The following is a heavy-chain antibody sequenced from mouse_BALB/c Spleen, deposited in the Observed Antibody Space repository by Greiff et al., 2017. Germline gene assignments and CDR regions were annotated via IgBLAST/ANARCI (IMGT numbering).Heavy chain of an antibody. CDR1: GYTFTSYV. D-gene: IGHD1-1*01. J-gene: IGHJ3*01. V-gene: IGHV1-14*01. CDR2: INPYNDGT. CDR3: ASTVVASSQGFAY. Sequence: EVKLQESGPELVKPGASVKMSCKASGYTFTSYVMHWVKQKPGQGLEWIGYINPYNDGTKYNEKFKGKATLTSDKSSSTAYMELSSLTSEDSAVYYWASTVVASSQGFAYWGQGTLVTVSA.